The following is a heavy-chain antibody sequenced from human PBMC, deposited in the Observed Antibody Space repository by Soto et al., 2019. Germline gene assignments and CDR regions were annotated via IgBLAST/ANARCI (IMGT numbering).Heavy chain of an antibody. V-gene: IGHV3-15*07. J-gene: IGHJ4*02. CDR3: ATLATYGSGTYYVI. CDR1: VFNLKDAC. D-gene: IGHD3-10*01. Sequence: GGCLRLCCAVSVFNLKDACMNWVRQAPGKGLEWVGLLKSKSDGGTTDYAAPVKGRFTIFRDDSKNTLYLQMSSLKSEDTAFYYCATLATYGSGTYYVIWGQGTLVTVSS. CDR2: LKSKSDGGTT.